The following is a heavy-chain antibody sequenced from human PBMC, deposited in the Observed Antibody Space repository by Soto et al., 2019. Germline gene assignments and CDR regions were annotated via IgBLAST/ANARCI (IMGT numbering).Heavy chain of an antibody. V-gene: IGHV1-69*13. CDR2: IITIFCTD. D-gene: IGHD5-12*01. Sequence: ASVKVSCKASGGTFSSYAISWVRQAPGQGLEGMGGIITIFCTDNSAQKFQVRVTTTEDESTSTSYKELSSLRSEDTAVYYCARDRVEMATTDYFDYWGQGTLVTVSS. J-gene: IGHJ4*02. CDR3: ARDRVEMATTDYFDY. CDR1: GGTFSSYA.